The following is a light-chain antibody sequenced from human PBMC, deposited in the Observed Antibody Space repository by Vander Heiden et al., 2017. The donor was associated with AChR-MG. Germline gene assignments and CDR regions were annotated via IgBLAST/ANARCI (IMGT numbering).Light chain of an antibody. CDR2: GAS. J-gene: IGKJ2*01. Sequence: DIQMTQSPSSLSASVGDRVTITCRASQSINTFLNWYQQKPGRAPKLLIYGASSLQGGVPSRFSGSGVGTDFTLTVSSLHPEDFATYYCQQTVSIPYTFGQGTKLEIK. CDR3: QQTVSIPYT. V-gene: IGKV1-39*01. CDR1: QSINTF.